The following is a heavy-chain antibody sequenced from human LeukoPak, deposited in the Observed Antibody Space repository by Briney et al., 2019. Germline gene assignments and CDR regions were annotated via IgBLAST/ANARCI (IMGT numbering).Heavy chain of an antibody. J-gene: IGHJ4*02. CDR2: IYHSGNT. CDR1: GFSISSGYY. V-gene: IGHV4-38-2*02. Sequence: PSETLSLTCGVSGFSISSGYYWGWIRQPPGKGLEWIGSIYHSGNTFYNPSLKSQVTISVDTSKNQFSLKLKFVTAADTAMHYCARDLWFGESRGGYWGQGTLVTVSS. D-gene: IGHD3-10*01. CDR3: ARDLWFGESRGGY.